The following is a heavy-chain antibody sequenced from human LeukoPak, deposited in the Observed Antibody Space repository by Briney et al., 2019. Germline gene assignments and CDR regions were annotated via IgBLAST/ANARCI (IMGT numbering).Heavy chain of an antibody. D-gene: IGHD3-3*01. CDR3: AKGAFGVVSYMDV. J-gene: IGHJ6*03. Sequence: PGRSLRLSCAAPGFTFDDYAMHWVRQAPGKGLEWVSGISWNSGSIGYADSVKGRFTISRDNAKNSLYLQMNSLRAEDTALYYCAKGAFGVVSYMDVWGKGTTVTVSS. CDR1: GFTFDDYA. V-gene: IGHV3-9*01. CDR2: ISWNSGSI.